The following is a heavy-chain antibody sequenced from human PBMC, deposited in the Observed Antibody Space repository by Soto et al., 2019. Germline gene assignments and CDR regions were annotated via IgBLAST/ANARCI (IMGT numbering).Heavy chain of an antibody. Sequence: QVQLEESGGNVVQPGRSLRLSCAASGFSFSDYGMHWVRQAPGKGLESVALLSYDGDKEYYADSVKGRFTISRDNSKNTVFPQMHRLRPEDTAVYYCGKDLMGEQWLGVMHYWGQGTLVTVSS. CDR2: LSYDGDKE. CDR1: GFSFSDYG. J-gene: IGHJ4*02. V-gene: IGHV3-30*18. CDR3: GKDLMGEQWLGVMHY. D-gene: IGHD6-19*01.